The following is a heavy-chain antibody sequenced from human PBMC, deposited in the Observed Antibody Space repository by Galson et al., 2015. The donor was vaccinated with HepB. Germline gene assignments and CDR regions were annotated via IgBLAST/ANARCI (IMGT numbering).Heavy chain of an antibody. CDR3: ARGLGSNYGGGDY. V-gene: IGHV3-7*01. CDR1: GFTFSNYW. CDR2: IKQDGSET. Sequence: SLRLSCAASGFTFSNYWMTWVRQAPGKGLEWVANIKQDGSETYYVDSVKGRFTISRDNAENSLYLQMNSLRAEDTAVYYCARGLGSNYGGGDYWGQGQWSSSLQ. D-gene: IGHD4-11*01. J-gene: IGHJ3*01.